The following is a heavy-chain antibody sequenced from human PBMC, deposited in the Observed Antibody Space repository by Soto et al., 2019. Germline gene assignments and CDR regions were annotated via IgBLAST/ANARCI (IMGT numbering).Heavy chain of an antibody. CDR3: AKVGELAVGGFDY. CDR2: ISDTGGST. V-gene: IGHV3-23*01. CDR1: GFTFSSYA. Sequence: GGSLRLSCAVSGFTFSSYAMSWVRQAPGKGLEWVSRISDTGGSTYYADSVKGRFTISRDSSKNTLYLQMNSLRADDTAIYYCAKVGELAVGGFDYWGQGTLVTVSS. D-gene: IGHD2-15*01. J-gene: IGHJ4*02.